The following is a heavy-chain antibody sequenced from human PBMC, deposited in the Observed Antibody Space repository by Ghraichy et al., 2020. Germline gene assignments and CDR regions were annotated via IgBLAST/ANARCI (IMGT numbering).Heavy chain of an antibody. Sequence: RGSLRLSCAASGFTFSSYSMNWVRQAPGKGLEWVSSISSSSSFIYYADSVKGRFTISRDNAKNSLYLQMNSLRAEDTAVYYCAREDNGVAMSYVFDYWGQGTLVTVSS. CDR2: ISSSSSFI. D-gene: IGHD2-15*01. CDR3: AREDNGVAMSYVFDY. V-gene: IGHV3-21*01. CDR1: GFTFSSYS. J-gene: IGHJ4*02.